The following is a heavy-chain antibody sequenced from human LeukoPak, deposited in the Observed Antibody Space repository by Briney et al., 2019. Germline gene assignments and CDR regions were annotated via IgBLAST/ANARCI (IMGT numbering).Heavy chain of an antibody. CDR3: ARRELFNGAFDI. V-gene: IGHV4-61*01. J-gene: IGHJ3*02. CDR1: GGSVSSGSYY. D-gene: IGHD1-26*01. CDR2: IYYSGST. Sequence: SGTLSLTCTVSGGSVSSGSYYWSWIRQPPGKGLEWIGYIYYSGSTNYNPSLKSRVTISVDTSKNQFSLKLSSVTAADTAVYYCARRELFNGAFDIWGQGTMVTVSS.